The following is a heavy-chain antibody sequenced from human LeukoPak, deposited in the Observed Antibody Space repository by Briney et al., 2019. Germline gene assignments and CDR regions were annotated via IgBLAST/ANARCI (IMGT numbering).Heavy chain of an antibody. Sequence: PSETLSLTCTVSGGSVSSGSYYWSWIRQPPGKGLEWIGYIYYSGSTNYNPSLKSRVTISVDTSKNQFSLKLSSVTAADTAVYYCAREEYGGNSYDYWGQGTLVTVSS. V-gene: IGHV4-61*01. J-gene: IGHJ4*02. CDR3: AREEYGGNSYDY. D-gene: IGHD4-23*01. CDR2: IYYSGST. CDR1: GGSVSSGSYY.